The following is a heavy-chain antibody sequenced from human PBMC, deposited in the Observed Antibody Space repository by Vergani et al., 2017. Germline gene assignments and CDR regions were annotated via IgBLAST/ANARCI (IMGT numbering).Heavy chain of an antibody. V-gene: IGHV1-2*02. CDR2: INPNSGGT. CDR3: AXVGTSSNRDYFDY. Sequence: QVQLVQSGAEVKKPGASVQVSCKASGYTFTDYFMHWVRQAPGQGLEWMGWINPNSGGTNYAQKFQGRVTMTRDTSISTAYMELGNLRSDDTAVYYCAXVGTSSNRDYFDYWGQGTLVTVSS. J-gene: IGHJ4*02. D-gene: IGHD2-2*01. CDR1: GYTFTDYF.